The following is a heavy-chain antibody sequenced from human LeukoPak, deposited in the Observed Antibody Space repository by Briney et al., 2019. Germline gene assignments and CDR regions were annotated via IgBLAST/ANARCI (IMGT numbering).Heavy chain of an antibody. CDR1: GFSFSSYA. CDR2: IGGSGGNT. V-gene: IGHV3-23*01. J-gene: IGHJ3*02. D-gene: IGHD6-19*01. CDR3: AKDQGQWLGLGAFDI. Sequence: GGSLRLSCAASGFSFSSYAMSWVRQAPGKGLEWVSVIGGSGGNTYYADSVKGRFTISRDNSKNTLYLQMNSLRAEDTAVYYCAKDQGQWLGLGAFDIWGQGTMVTVSS.